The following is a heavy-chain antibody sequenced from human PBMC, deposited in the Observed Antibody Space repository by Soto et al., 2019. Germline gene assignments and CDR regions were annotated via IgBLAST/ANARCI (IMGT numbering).Heavy chain of an antibody. V-gene: IGHV4-59*01. CDR2: VYYSGTT. J-gene: IGHJ4*02. Sequence: QVLVQESSPGRVQPSETLSLTCTVSGGSMNYYYWSWIRQSPGKGLEWIGYVYYSGTTYYNPSLQSGVTISIDTSQNQFSLKLRSVPAADSAIYYCAGAGRSWRYYFDYWGRGTLVTVSS. D-gene: IGHD6-13*01. CDR3: AGAGRSWRYYFDY. CDR1: GGSMNYYY.